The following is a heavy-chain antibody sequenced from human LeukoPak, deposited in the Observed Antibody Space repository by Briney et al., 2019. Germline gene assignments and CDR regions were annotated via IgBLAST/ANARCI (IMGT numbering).Heavy chain of an antibody. D-gene: IGHD3-10*01. J-gene: IGHJ6*02. CDR2: ISYDGSNK. CDR3: AKDQSMVRGVIYGMDV. V-gene: IGHV3-30*18. Sequence: GRSLRLSCAASGFTFSSYGMHWVRQAPGKGLEWVAVISYDGSNKYYADSVKGRFTISRDNSKKTLYLQMNSLRAEDTAVYYCAKDQSMVRGVIYGMDVWGQGTTVTVSS. CDR1: GFTFSSYG.